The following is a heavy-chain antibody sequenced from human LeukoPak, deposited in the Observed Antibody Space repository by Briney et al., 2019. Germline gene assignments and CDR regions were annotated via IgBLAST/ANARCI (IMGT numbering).Heavy chain of an antibody. CDR2: IYSAGST. J-gene: IGHJ4*02. CDR1: GFTVSTNY. Sequence: GGSLRLSCAASGFTVSTNYMSWVRQAPGKGLEWVSVIYSAGSTYYADSVKGRFTISRDNSKNTLYLQMNSLRAEDTAVYYCAKVRAARPGNAPFVDWGQGTLVTVSS. V-gene: IGHV3-53*01. D-gene: IGHD6-6*01. CDR3: AKVRAARPGNAPFVD.